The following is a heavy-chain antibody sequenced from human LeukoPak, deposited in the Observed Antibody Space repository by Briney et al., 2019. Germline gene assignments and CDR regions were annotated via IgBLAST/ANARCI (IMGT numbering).Heavy chain of an antibody. CDR3: ARGEGVYYYGSIGPLRAGYFDY. CDR2: ISYSGST. Sequence: KSSETLSLTRTVPGGSTSGSYWSWIRQPPRKGLGRIGYISYSGSTRYNPSLMCRVTISVDPSQSHISLKLSSVAAAVTAVSYCARGEGVYYYGSIGPLRAGYFDYWGQGTLVTVSS. J-gene: IGHJ4*02. D-gene: IGHD3-22*01. CDR1: GGSTSGSY. V-gene: IGHV4-59*12.